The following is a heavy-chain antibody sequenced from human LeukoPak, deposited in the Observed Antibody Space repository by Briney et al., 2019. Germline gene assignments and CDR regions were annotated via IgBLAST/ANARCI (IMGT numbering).Heavy chain of an antibody. D-gene: IGHD3-3*01. CDR1: GFTFSSYS. CDR3: ARVQGLKEYYDFWSGYYPYYYYYMDV. CDR2: ISSSSSYI. Sequence: GGSLRLSCAASGFTFSSYSMNWVRQAPGKGLEWVSSISSSSSYIYYADSVKGRFTISRDNAKNSLYLQMNSLRAEDTAVYYCARVQGLKEYYDFWSGYYPYYYYYMDVWGKGTTVTVSS. J-gene: IGHJ6*03. V-gene: IGHV3-21*01.